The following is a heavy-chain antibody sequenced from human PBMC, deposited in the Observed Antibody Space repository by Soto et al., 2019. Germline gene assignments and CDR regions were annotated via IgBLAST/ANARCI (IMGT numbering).Heavy chain of an antibody. CDR2: IYYSGST. D-gene: IGHD3-9*01. V-gene: IGHV4-31*03. CDR1: GGSISSGGYY. Sequence: SETLSLTCTVSGGSISSGGYYWSWIRQHPGKGLEWIGYIYYSGSTYYNPSLKSRVTISVDTSKNQFSLKLSSVTAADTAVYYCARGFDWAIDYWGQVTLVPVSP. J-gene: IGHJ4*02. CDR3: ARGFDWAIDY.